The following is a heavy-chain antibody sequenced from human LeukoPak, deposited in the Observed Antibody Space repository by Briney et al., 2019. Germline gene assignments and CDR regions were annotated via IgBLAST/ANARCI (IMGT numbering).Heavy chain of an antibody. Sequence: ASVKVSCKASGYTFTSYGISWVRQAPGQGLEWMGWISAYNGNTNYAQKLQGRVTMTTDTSTSTAYMELRSLRSDGTAVYYCARVLRGYSYGVVYNWFDPWGQGTLVTVSS. CDR3: ARVLRGYSYGVVYNWFDP. CDR2: ISAYNGNT. V-gene: IGHV1-18*01. D-gene: IGHD5-18*01. CDR1: GYTFTSYG. J-gene: IGHJ5*02.